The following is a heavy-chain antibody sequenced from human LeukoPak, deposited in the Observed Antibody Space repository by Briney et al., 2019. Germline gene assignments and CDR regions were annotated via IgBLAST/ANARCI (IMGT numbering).Heavy chain of an antibody. CDR2: ISSSGNTI. CDR3: GRRVYYYDYGLDV. V-gene: IGHV3-48*03. J-gene: IGHJ6*04. Sequence: GGSLRLSCAAFGFSFSSYVMKWVGQAPGKRLELVSDISSSGNTIYYADSVKGRFTISRDNAKNSLYLQMNSLRAEDTAVYYCGRRVYYYDYGLDVWGEGTTVTVSS. CDR1: GFSFSSYV.